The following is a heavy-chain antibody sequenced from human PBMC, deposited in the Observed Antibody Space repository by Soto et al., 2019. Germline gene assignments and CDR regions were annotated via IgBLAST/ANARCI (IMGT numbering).Heavy chain of an antibody. V-gene: IGHV3-30-3*01. Sequence: LRLSCAASGFTFSSYAMHWVRQAPGKGLEWVAVISYDGSNNYYADSVKGRFTISRDNSKNTLYLQMNSLRAEDTAVYYCARGHGTGLYGSSWSPRYWGQGTLVTVS. D-gene: IGHD6-13*01. CDR1: GFTFSSYA. CDR3: ARGHGTGLYGSSWSPRY. J-gene: IGHJ4*02. CDR2: ISYDGSNN.